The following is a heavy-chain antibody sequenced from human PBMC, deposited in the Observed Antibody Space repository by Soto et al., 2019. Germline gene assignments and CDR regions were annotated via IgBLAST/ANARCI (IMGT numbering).Heavy chain of an antibody. D-gene: IGHD3-16*01. CDR3: ARHQRDDASRKIDC. J-gene: IGHJ4*02. V-gene: IGHV5-51*01. CDR1: GDSFASNW. CDR2: INPVDSDI. Sequence: GDSLKISCQCFGDSFASNWIGWVLQMPVKGLEWMGIINPVDSDIKYSPSFQGQVTISADKSIGTTYLQWNSLKASDTAMYYCARHQRDDASRKIDCWGQGTLVTVSS.